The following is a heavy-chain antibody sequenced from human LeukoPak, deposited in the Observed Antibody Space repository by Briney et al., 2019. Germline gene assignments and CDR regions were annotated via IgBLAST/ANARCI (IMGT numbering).Heavy chain of an antibody. CDR3: ARHSDVVGAI. CDR2: IYPRDSDT. J-gene: IGHJ4*02. V-gene: IGHV5-51*01. D-gene: IGHD3-16*01. Sequence: GESLKISCEASGYTFTHQWIGWVRQMPGTGVEWVGIIYPRDSDTIYSPSFQGHVTISADTSINTAYLGRRSLEASDTAMYYCARHSDVVGAIWGQGTQVTVSS. CDR1: GYTFTHQW.